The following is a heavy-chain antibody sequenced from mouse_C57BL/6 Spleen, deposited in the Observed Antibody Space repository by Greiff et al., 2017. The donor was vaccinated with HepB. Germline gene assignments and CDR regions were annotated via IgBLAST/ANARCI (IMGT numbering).Heavy chain of an antibody. J-gene: IGHJ4*01. Sequence: VQLQQSGAELARPGASVKLSCKASGYTFTSYGISWVKQRTGQGLEWIGDIYPRSGNAYYNEKVKGKATLTADKSSSTVYMEIRSLTSEDSAVYFCARWGDSSGSRDYWGQGTSVTVSS. CDR2: IYPRSGNA. CDR1: GYTFTSYG. CDR3: ARWGDSSGSRDY. D-gene: IGHD3-2*02. V-gene: IGHV1-81*01.